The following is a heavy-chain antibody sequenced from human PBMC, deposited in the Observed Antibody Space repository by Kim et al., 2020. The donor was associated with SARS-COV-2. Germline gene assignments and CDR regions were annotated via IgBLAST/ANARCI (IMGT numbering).Heavy chain of an antibody. CDR1: GFTFSSYA. J-gene: IGHJ2*01. D-gene: IGHD2-21*02. Sequence: GGSLRLSCAASGFTFSSYAMHWVRQAPGKGLEWVAVISYDGSNKYYADSVKGRFTISRDNSKNTLYLQMNSLRAEDTAVYYCARDLALRTVVTPDWYFDLWGRGTLVTVSS. V-gene: IGHV3-30*04. CDR3: ARDLALRTVVTPDWYFDL. CDR2: ISYDGSNK.